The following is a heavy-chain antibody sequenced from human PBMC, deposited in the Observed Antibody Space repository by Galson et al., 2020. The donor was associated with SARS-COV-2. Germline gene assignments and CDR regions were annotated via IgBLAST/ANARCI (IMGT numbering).Heavy chain of an antibody. J-gene: IGHJ4*02. CDR2: AKSKTDGGTT. CDR1: GFTFSNAW. V-gene: IGHV3-15*01. CDR3: TWTTVTLQWDF. Sequence: GGSLRLSCAASGFTFSNAWMSWVRQAPGKGREWVGRAKSKTDGGTTDYAAPVKGRFIISRDDSKNTLYLQMDSLKTEDTAVYYCTWTTVTLQWDFWGQGAQVTVSS. D-gene: IGHD4-17*01.